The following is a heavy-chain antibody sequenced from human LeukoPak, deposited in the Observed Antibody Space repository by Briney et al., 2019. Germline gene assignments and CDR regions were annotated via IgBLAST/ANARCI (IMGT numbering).Heavy chain of an antibody. J-gene: IGHJ4*02. CDR1: GFTFSSYW. V-gene: IGHV3-7*01. Sequence: GGSLRLSCAASGFTFSSYWMSWVRQAPGKGLEWVANIKQDGSEKYYVDSVKGRFTISRDNAKNTLYLQMNSLRAEDTAVYYCARGYCSSTSCYYGYFDYWGQGTLVTVSS. CDR3: ARGYCSSTSCYYGYFDY. CDR2: IKQDGSEK. D-gene: IGHD2-2*01.